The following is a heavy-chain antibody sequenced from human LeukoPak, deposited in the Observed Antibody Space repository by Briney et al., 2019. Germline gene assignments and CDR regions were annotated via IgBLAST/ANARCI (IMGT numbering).Heavy chain of an antibody. CDR3: AKVPPLVLGYFDY. CDR2: IYGGGST. Sequence: GGSLRLSCAVSGFTVSSNYMSWVRQAPGKGLEWVSVIYGGGSTYYADSVKGRFTISRDNSKNTLYLQMNSLRAEDTAVYYCAKVPPLVLGYFDYWGQGTLVTVSS. J-gene: IGHJ4*02. CDR1: GFTVSSNY. D-gene: IGHD1-7*01. V-gene: IGHV3-53*01.